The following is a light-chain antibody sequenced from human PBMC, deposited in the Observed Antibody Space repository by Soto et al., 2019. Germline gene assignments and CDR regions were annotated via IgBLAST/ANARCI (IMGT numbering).Light chain of an antibody. CDR2: EVS. J-gene: IGLJ3*02. Sequence: QSALTQPASVSGSPGQSISISCSGTSSDVGKYNLVSWYQQHPGKAPKLIVYEVSKRPSGVSNHLSGSKSGNTASLTISGLQAEDEADYYCCSYAGSSTWLFGGGTKVTVL. V-gene: IGLV2-23*02. CDR3: CSYAGSSTWL. CDR1: SSDVGKYNL.